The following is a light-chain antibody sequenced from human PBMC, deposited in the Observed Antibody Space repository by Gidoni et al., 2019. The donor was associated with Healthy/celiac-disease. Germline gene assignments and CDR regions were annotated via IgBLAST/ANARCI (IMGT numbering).Light chain of an antibody. V-gene: IGKV1-33*01. CDR3: QQYDNLHLT. CDR2: DAS. Sequence: IQMTQSPSSLSASVGDRVTITCQASQDISNYLNWYQQKPGKAPKLLIYDASNLETGDPSRFSGSGSGTDFTFTISSLQPEDIATYYCQQYDNLHLTFXGXTKVEIK. CDR1: QDISNY. J-gene: IGKJ4*01.